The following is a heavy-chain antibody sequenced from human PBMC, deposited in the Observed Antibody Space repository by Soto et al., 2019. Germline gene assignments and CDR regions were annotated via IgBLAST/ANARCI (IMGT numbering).Heavy chain of an antibody. Sequence: GESLKISFKGSGYSFTSYWIGWVRQMPVKGLEWMGIIYPGDSDTRYSPSFQGQVTISADKSISTAYLQWSSLKASDTAMYDCARVKSGEDFTYYFEYCAQGTLVTL. D-gene: IGHD5-12*01. CDR2: IYPGDSDT. CDR1: GYSFTSYW. V-gene: IGHV5-51*01. CDR3: ARVKSGEDFTYYFEY. J-gene: IGHJ4*02.